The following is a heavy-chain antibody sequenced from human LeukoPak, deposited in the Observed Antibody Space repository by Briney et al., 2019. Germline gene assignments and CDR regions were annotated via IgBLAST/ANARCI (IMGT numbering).Heavy chain of an antibody. CDR2: IKSKIDGGTT. V-gene: IGHV3-15*01. CDR3: TKGTY. CDR1: GFTFSNAW. Sequence: GGSLRLSCAASGFTFSNAWMSWVRQAPGKGLEWVGRIKSKIDGGTTDYAAPVKGRFTISRDDSKNTLYLQMNSLKTEDTAVYYCTKGTYWGQGTLVTVSS. J-gene: IGHJ4*02.